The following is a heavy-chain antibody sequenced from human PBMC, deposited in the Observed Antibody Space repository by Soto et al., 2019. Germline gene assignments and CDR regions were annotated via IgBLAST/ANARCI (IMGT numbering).Heavy chain of an antibody. CDR1: GLAFGNYA. D-gene: IGHD3-10*01. V-gene: IGHV3-23*01. CDR2: VSTTGRST. Sequence: PGGSLRLSCRASGLAFGNYAMNWVRQVPGRGLEWVAGVSTTGRSTYYADSVKGRFTISRDNSKITVYLQMNSLRAEDTAVYYCAKDRAFNYYYGMDVWGQGTTVTVSS. J-gene: IGHJ6*02. CDR3: AKDRAFNYYYGMDV.